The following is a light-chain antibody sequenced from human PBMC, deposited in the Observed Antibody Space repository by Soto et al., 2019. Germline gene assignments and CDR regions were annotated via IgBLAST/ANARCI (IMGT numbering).Light chain of an antibody. J-gene: IGKJ4*01. CDR1: QSVGDY. CDR2: DAS. V-gene: IGKV3-11*01. CDR3: QQREDWPRA. Sequence: EIVLTQSPATLSLSPGERDTLSCRASQSVGDYLGWYQQKPGQAPRLLIYDASQRATGVPAMFSASGSGTDFTLTISSLEPEDFAIYYCQQREDWPRAFGGGTKVEFK.